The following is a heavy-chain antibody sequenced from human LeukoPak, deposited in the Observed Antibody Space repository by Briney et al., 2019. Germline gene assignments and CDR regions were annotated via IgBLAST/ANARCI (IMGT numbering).Heavy chain of an antibody. CDR2: ISYDGSNK. Sequence: GGSLRLSCAASGFSFSGYDMHWVRQAPGKGLEWVAAISYDGSNKYYADSVKGRFTISRDNSKNTLYLQMNSLRAEDTAVYYCAKDRFYYDSSGHNFDYWGQGNVVTVSS. CDR1: GFSFSGYD. D-gene: IGHD3-22*01. J-gene: IGHJ4*02. CDR3: AKDRFYYDSSGHNFDY. V-gene: IGHV3-30*18.